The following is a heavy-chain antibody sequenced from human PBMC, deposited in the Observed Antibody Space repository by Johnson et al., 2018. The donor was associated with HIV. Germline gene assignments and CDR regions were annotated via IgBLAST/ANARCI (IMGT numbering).Heavy chain of an antibody. CDR1: GFTFNNAW. CDR3: TTAIVIDAFDI. CDR2: IKSRTEGEAT. V-gene: IGHV3-15*01. D-gene: IGHD3-16*02. Sequence: VQLVESGGGLVKPGGSLRLSCAASGFTFNNAWMNWVRQAPGKGLEWVGRIKSRTEGEATDYAAPVKGRFTISRDDSKNTLFLQMSSLKTDDTAVYYCTTAIVIDAFDIWGQGTMVTVSS. J-gene: IGHJ3*02.